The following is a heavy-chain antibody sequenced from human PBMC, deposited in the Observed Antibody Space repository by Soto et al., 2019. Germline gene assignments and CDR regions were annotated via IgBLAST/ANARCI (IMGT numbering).Heavy chain of an antibody. CDR2: ISGSGGDT. CDR1: GLIFSDYA. Sequence: GGSLRLSCAASGLIFSDYAMSWVRQAPGKGLECVARISGSGGDTFYADSVKGRFTISRDNSKNTLSLHMNSLRVDDTAVYFCAKDRFGIVGPVDYWGQGTLVAVSS. D-gene: IGHD1-26*01. J-gene: IGHJ4*02. CDR3: AKDRFGIVGPVDY. V-gene: IGHV3-23*01.